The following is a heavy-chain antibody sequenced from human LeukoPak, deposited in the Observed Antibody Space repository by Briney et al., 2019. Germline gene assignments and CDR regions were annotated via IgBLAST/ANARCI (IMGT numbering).Heavy chain of an antibody. D-gene: IGHD5-18*01. CDR1: GLTFSSYG. J-gene: IGHJ3*02. CDR2: ISYDGSNK. V-gene: IGHV3-30*18. Sequence: PGRSLRLSCAASGLTFSSYGMHWVRQAPGKGLEWVAVISYDGSNKYYADSVKGRFTISRDNSKNTLYLQMNSLRAEDTAVYYCAKPVVDTAIGDAFDIWGQGTMVTVSS. CDR3: AKPVVDTAIGDAFDI.